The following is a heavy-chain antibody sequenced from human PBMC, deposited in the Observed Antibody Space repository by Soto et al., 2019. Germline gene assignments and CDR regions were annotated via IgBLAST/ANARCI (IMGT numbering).Heavy chain of an antibody. D-gene: IGHD6-6*01. Sequence: EVQLVESGGGLVQPGGSLRLSCAASGFTFSSYWMSWVRQAPGKGLEWVANIKQDGSEKYYVDSVKGRFTISRDNAKNSLYLQMNSLRAEDTAVYYCARGGEYSSSSGLEGYWGQGTLVTVSS. CDR2: IKQDGSEK. V-gene: IGHV3-7*05. CDR1: GFTFSSYW. CDR3: ARGGEYSSSSGLEGY. J-gene: IGHJ4*02.